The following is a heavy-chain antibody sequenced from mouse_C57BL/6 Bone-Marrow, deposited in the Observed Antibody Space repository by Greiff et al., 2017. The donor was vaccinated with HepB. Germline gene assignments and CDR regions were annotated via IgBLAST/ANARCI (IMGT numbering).Heavy chain of an antibody. CDR2: IYPGGGYT. CDR3: ARNFYYAMDY. J-gene: IGHJ4*01. Sequence: QVQLQQSGAELVRPGPSVKMSCKASGYTFTNYWIGWAKQRPGHGLEWIGDIYPGGGYTNYNEKFKGKATLTADKSSSTAYMQFSSLTSEDSAIYYCARNFYYAMDYWGQGTSVTVSS. V-gene: IGHV1-63*01. CDR1: GYTFTNYW.